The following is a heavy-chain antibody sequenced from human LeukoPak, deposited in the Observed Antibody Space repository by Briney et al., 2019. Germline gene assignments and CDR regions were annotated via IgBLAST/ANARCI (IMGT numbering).Heavy chain of an antibody. CDR3: TRDLGGGVIVH. CDR1: GFTFSDHA. Sequence: GGSLRLSCTDSGFTFSDHAMTWVRQAPGRGLGWVGFIRSKRYGGATEYAASVKGRFTISRDDSKSIAYLQMTSLKTEDTAVYYCTRDLGGGVIVHWGQGTLVTVSS. J-gene: IGHJ4*02. D-gene: IGHD3-16*02. V-gene: IGHV3-49*04. CDR2: IRSKRYGGAT.